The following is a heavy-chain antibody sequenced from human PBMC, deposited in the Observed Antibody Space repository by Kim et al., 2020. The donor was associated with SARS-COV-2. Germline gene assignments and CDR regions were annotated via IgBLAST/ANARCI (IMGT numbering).Heavy chain of an antibody. CDR1: GFTFSSYG. CDR2: ISYDGSNK. V-gene: IGHV3-30*18. CDR3: AKDYSDYDILTGWGGPYYYFGMDF. D-gene: IGHD3-9*01. J-gene: IGHJ6*02. Sequence: GGSLRLSCAASGFTFSSYGMHWVRQAPGKGLEWVAVISYDGSNKYYADSVKGRFTISRDNSKNTLYLQMNSLRAEDTAVYYCAKDYSDYDILTGWGGPYYYFGMDFWGQGTTVTVSS.